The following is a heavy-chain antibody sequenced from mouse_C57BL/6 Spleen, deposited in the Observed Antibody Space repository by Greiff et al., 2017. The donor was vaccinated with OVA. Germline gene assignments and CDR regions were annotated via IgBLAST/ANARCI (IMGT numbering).Heavy chain of an antibody. CDR3: ARGMFTTVDYFDC. J-gene: IGHJ2*01. CDR1: GYTFTSYW. D-gene: IGHD1-1*01. Sequence: VQLQQPGTELVKPGASVKLSCKASGYTFTSYWMHWVKQRPGQGLEWIGNINPGNGGTNYNEKFKSKATLTVDKSSSTAYMQLSSLTSEDAAVYYCARGMFTTVDYFDCWGQGTTLTVSS. V-gene: IGHV1-53*01. CDR2: INPGNGGT.